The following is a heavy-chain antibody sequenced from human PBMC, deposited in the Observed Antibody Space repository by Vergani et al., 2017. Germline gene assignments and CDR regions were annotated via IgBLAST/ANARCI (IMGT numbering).Heavy chain of an antibody. V-gene: IGHV5-10-1*03. J-gene: IGHJ4*02. CDR3: ARLGYCSSTSGSEGN. Sequence: EVQLVQSGAEVKTPGESLRISCKGSGYSFTSYWISWVRQMPGKGLEWMGRIDPSDSYTNYSPSFQGHVTISADKSISTAYLQWSSLKASDTAMYYCARLGYCSSTSGSEGNWGQGTLVTVSS. CDR1: GYSFTSYW. CDR2: IDPSDSYT. D-gene: IGHD2-2*01.